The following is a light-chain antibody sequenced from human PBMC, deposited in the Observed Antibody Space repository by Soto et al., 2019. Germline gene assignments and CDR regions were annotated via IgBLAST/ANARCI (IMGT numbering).Light chain of an antibody. CDR3: LQDYNYPRT. CDR2: AAS. V-gene: IGKV1-6*01. Sequence: AIQMTQSPSSLSASVGDRVTITCRASQGISTDLGWYQQKPGKAPKLLIYAASSLQSGVPSRFSGSGSGTDFTLTISCLLPEDFATYYCLQDYNYPRTFGQGTMVEIK. J-gene: IGKJ1*01. CDR1: QGISTD.